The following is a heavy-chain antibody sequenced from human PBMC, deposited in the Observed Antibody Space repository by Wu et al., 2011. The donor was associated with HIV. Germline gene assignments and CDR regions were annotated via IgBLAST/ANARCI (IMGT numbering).Heavy chain of an antibody. CDR2: ISPYDGDT. V-gene: IGHV1-18*01. J-gene: IGHJ3*02. CDR3: MRDGIRGIVVLPDALHAFDI. D-gene: IGHD2-15*01. Sequence: QVQLVQSGAEVKKPGASVKVSCKASGYTFNTYAISWVRQAPGQGLEWMGWISPYDGDTKYPQKLQGRVTMTTDTSTSTAYMELRSLRSDDTAVYYCMRDGIRGIVVLPDALHAFDIWGQGTMVTVSS. CDR1: GYTFNTYA.